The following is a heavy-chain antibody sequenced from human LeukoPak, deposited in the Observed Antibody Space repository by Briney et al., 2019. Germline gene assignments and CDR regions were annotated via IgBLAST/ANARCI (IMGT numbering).Heavy chain of an antibody. CDR3: AKGGGYEAQYYYYYLDV. Sequence: GALRLSCAASGFTFSSYAMHWVRQAPGEGLEWLAVLSYDGSNKYYADSVKGRFTVSRDNSKNTLYLQMKSLRAEDTAVYYCAKGGGYEAQYYYYYLDVWGKGTTVTISS. CDR2: LSYDGSNK. J-gene: IGHJ6*03. D-gene: IGHD5-12*01. V-gene: IGHV3-30*04. CDR1: GFTFSSYA.